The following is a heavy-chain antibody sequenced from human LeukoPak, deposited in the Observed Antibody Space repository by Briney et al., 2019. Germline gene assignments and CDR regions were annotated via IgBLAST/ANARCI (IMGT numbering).Heavy chain of an antibody. V-gene: IGHV3-23*01. CDR3: ARGPPVGYCSSSSCSNWFGP. Sequence: GGSLRLSCAASGFTFSSYAMTWVRQAPGKGLEWVSGISGSGVSTYYADSVKGRFTISRDNAKNSLYVQMTSLRDEDTAFYYCARGPPVGYCSSSSCSNWFGPWGQGTLVTVSS. CDR2: ISGSGVST. CDR1: GFTFSSYA. D-gene: IGHD2-2*01. J-gene: IGHJ5*02.